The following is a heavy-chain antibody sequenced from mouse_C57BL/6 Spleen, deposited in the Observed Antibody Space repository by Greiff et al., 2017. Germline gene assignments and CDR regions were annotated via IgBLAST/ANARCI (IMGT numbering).Heavy chain of an antibody. Sequence: EVNVVESGGGLVQPKGSLKLSCAASGFSFNTYAMNWVRQAPGKGLEWVARIRSKSNNYATYYADSVKDRFTISRDDSESMLYLQMNNLKTEDTAMYYCVRQADGYFLYWYFDVWGTGTTVTVSS. CDR3: VRQADGYFLYWYFDV. V-gene: IGHV10-1*01. CDR2: IRSKSNNYAT. D-gene: IGHD2-3*01. J-gene: IGHJ1*03. CDR1: GFSFNTYA.